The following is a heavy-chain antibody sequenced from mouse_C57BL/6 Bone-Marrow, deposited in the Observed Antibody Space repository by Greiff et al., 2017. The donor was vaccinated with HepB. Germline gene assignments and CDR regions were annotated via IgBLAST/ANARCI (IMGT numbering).Heavy chain of an antibody. Sequence: EVMLVESGGGLVKPGGSLKLSCAASGFTFSDYGMHWVRQAPEKGLEWVAYISSGSSTIYYAYKVKGRFTISRDNAKNTLFLQMTSLRSEDTAMYYCARDWDYFDYWGQGTTLTVSS. V-gene: IGHV5-17*01. CDR2: ISSGSSTI. J-gene: IGHJ2*01. CDR1: GFTFSDYG. D-gene: IGHD4-1*01. CDR3: ARDWDYFDY.